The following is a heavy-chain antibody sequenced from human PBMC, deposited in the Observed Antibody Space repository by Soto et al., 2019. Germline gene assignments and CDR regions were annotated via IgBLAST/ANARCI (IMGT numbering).Heavy chain of an antibody. D-gene: IGHD3-3*01. V-gene: IGHV4-61*01. J-gene: IGHJ6*02. CDR2: IYYSGST. CDR1: GGSVSSGSYY. Sequence: SETLSLTCTVSGGSVSSGSYYWSWIRQPPGKGLKWIGYIYYSGSTDYNPSLKSRVTISVDTSKNQFSLKLSSVTAAGTAVYYCARAPPVDYDFWSGYVMDVWGQGTTVTVSS. CDR3: ARAPPVDYDFWSGYVMDV.